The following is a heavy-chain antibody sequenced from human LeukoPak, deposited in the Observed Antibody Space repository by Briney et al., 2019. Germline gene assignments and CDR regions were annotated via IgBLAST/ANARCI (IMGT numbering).Heavy chain of an antibody. V-gene: IGHV3-74*03. CDR1: GFTFSTYW. J-gene: IGHJ4*02. D-gene: IGHD4-23*01. Sequence: GGSLRLSCAASGFTFSTYWMHWVRQAPGKGLVWVSRIKSDGSSIMYADSVRGRFTISRDNAKNTLYLQMNSLRAEDTAVYYCARDLDYGGRSNFDHWGQGTLVTVSS. CDR3: ARDLDYGGRSNFDH. CDR2: IKSDGSSI.